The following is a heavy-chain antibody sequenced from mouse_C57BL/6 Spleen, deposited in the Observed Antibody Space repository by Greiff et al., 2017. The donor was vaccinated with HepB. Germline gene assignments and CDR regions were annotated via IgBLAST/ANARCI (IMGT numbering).Heavy chain of an antibody. CDR2: INPNNGGT. J-gene: IGHJ4*01. CDR3: SRVTTVVATNAMDY. Sequence: EVQLQQSGPELVKPGASVKMSCKASGYTFTDYNMHWVKQSHGKSLAWIGYINPNNGGTSYNQKFKGKATLTVNKSSRTAYMELRSLTEEDSAVYYCSRVTTVVATNAMDYWGQGTSVTVSS. D-gene: IGHD1-1*01. CDR1: GYTFTDYN. V-gene: IGHV1-22*01.